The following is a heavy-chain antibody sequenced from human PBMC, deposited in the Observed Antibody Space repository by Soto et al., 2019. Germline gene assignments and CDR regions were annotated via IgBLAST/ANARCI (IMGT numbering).Heavy chain of an antibody. V-gene: IGHV2-5*02. D-gene: IGHD1-26*01. CDR2: ISWDDNK. Sequence: QITLKESGPTLLKPTQTLTLTCSLSGFSLNTRAVGVGWIRQPPGKALEWLALISWDDNKRYRPSLESRLSIAKDTSGNQVVLTMTNVDPLDTATYYCAHRALSGSRYYFDFWGLGTLVTVSS. CDR3: AHRALSGSRYYFDF. CDR1: GFSLNTRAVG. J-gene: IGHJ4*02.